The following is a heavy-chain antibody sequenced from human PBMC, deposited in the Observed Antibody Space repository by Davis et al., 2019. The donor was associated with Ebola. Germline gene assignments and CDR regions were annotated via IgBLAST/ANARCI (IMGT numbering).Heavy chain of an antibody. Sequence: GESLKISCAASGFTFSSYGMHWVRQAPDKGLEWVAVIWYDGSKKYYTDSVKGRFTTTRDNSKNILHLEMNNLRADDTAVYYCAKDLSHYDFWSGYYHYYYYGMDVWGQGTTVTVSS. CDR2: IWYDGSKK. D-gene: IGHD3-3*01. CDR1: GFTFSSYG. V-gene: IGHV3-33*06. J-gene: IGHJ6*02. CDR3: AKDLSHYDFWSGYYHYYYYGMDV.